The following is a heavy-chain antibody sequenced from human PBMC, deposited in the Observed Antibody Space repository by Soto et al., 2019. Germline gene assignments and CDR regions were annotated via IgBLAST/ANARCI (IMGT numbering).Heavy chain of an antibody. V-gene: IGHV1-3*01. CDR2: INADNGGT. Sequence: GASVKVSCKASGYTFRSYGIQWVRQAPGQSLEWMGWINADNGGTKYSQNFQDRVTITRDTSANTVYMELSSLTTEDTAVYYCARVGLKYLRWFDPWGQGSLVTVSS. CDR3: ARVGLKYLRWFDP. D-gene: IGHD3-10*01. CDR1: GYTFRSYG. J-gene: IGHJ5*02.